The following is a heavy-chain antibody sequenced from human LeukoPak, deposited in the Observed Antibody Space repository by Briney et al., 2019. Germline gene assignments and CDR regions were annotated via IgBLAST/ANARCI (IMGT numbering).Heavy chain of an antibody. CDR2: ISWNSGSI. D-gene: IGHD3-10*01. CDR1: GFTFDDYA. Sequence: PGGSLRLSCAASGFTFDDYAMHWVRQAPGKGLEWVSGISWNSGSIGYADSVKGRFTISRDNAKNSLYLQMNSLRAEDTALYYCAKGITMVRGDHDDAFDIWGQGTMVTVSS. CDR3: AKGITMVRGDHDDAFDI. J-gene: IGHJ3*02. V-gene: IGHV3-9*01.